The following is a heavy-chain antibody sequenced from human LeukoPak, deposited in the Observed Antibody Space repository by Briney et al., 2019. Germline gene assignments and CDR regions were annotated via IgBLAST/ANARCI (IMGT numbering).Heavy chain of an antibody. Sequence: VASVKVSCKASGGTFSSYAISWVRQAPGQGLEWMGGIILIFGTANYAQKFQGRVTITADESTSTAYMELSSLRSEDTAVYYCARENVDIVARAGYYFDYWGQGTLVTVSS. CDR2: IILIFGTA. D-gene: IGHD5-12*01. CDR1: GGTFSSYA. V-gene: IGHV1-69*13. J-gene: IGHJ4*02. CDR3: ARENVDIVARAGYYFDY.